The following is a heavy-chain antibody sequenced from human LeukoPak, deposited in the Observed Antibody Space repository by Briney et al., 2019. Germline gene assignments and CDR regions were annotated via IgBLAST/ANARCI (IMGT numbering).Heavy chain of an antibody. D-gene: IGHD6-13*01. Sequence: SVKVSCKASGGTFSSYAISWVLQAPGQGLEWMGRIIPILGIANYAQKFQGRVTITADKSTSTAYMELSSLRSEDTAVYYCARGERIAADHDAFDIWGQGTMVTVSS. CDR3: ARGERIAADHDAFDI. CDR2: IIPILGIA. J-gene: IGHJ3*02. V-gene: IGHV1-69*04. CDR1: GGTFSSYA.